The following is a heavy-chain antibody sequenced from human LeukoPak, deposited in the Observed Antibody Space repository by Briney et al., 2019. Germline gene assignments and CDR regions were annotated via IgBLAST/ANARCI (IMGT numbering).Heavy chain of an antibody. CDR3: ARHSGIYGEFDS. CDR2: IYYSGST. D-gene: IGHD2-21*01. CDR1: GGSISSYY. Sequence: SETLSLTCTVSGGSISSYYWSWIRQPPGKGLEWIGYIYYSGSTNYNPSLKSRVTMSVDTSKNQFSLKLSSVTAAETAVYYCARHSGIYGEFDSWGQGTLVTVSS. V-gene: IGHV4-59*08. J-gene: IGHJ4*02.